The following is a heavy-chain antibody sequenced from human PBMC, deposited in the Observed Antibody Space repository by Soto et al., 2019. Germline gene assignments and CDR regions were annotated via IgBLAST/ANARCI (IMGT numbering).Heavy chain of an antibody. D-gene: IGHD2-2*01. Sequence: GGSLRLSCAASGFSFGSYALSWVRQAPGKGLEWVSTISGSDGKTFYADSVKGRFTTSRDNSKNTLYLQMNSLRAEDTAVYYCAKGSGSTSTLFDYWGQGSLVTVSS. J-gene: IGHJ4*02. CDR2: ISGSDGKT. CDR3: AKGSGSTSTLFDY. CDR1: GFSFGSYA. V-gene: IGHV3-23*01.